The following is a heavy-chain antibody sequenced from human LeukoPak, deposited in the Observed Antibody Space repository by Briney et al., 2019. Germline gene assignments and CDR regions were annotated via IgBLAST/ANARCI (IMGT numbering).Heavy chain of an antibody. CDR1: GYTFTDYY. Sequence: PSVKVSCKASGYTFTDYYMHWVRQAPGQGLEWMGWINPKSGGTNYAQQFEGRVTLTRDTSISTSYVEVSGLRYDDTAVYYCARDPYYYDYSHFDYWGQGTLVSVST. CDR2: INPKSGGT. V-gene: IGHV1-2*02. CDR3: ARDPYYYDYSHFDY. J-gene: IGHJ4*02. D-gene: IGHD3-22*01.